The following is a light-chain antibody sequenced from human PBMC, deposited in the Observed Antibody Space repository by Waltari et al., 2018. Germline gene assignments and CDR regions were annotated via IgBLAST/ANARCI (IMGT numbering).Light chain of an antibody. J-gene: IGLJ3*02. CDR3: CSFAGSYNFGV. CDR1: NSDFDTYKY. Sequence: QFVLTQPRSVSGSPGQSVTISCTGTNSDFDTYKYVSWYQHHPGKAPKRLIYDVFKRPSGVPDRFSDSKAGNTASLTISGLQAEDEADYYCCSFAGSYNFGVFGGGTKLTVL. V-gene: IGLV2-11*01. CDR2: DVF.